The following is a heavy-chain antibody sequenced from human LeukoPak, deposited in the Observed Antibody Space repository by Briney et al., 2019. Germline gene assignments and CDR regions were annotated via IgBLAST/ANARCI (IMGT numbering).Heavy chain of an antibody. CDR3: ARVCLAARPTSAFDI. D-gene: IGHD6-6*01. Sequence: PSETLSLTCTVSGGSISSYYWSWIRQPPGKGLEWIGYIYYSGSTNYNPSLKSRVTISVDTSKNQFSLKLSSVTAADTAVYYCARVCLAARPTSAFDIWGQGTMVTVSS. J-gene: IGHJ3*02. V-gene: IGHV4-59*01. CDR2: IYYSGST. CDR1: GGSISSYY.